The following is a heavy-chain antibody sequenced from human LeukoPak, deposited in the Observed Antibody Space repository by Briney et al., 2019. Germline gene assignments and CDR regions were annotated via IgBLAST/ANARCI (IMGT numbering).Heavy chain of an antibody. J-gene: IGHJ6*03. CDR3: ARAVSWTDYYYYMDV. D-gene: IGHD6-13*01. Sequence: SETLSLTCAVYGGSFSGYFWSWIRQPPGKGLEWIGEINHSGSTNYNPSLKSRVTISVDTSKNQFSLKLSSVTAADTAVYYCARAVSWTDYYYYMDVWGKGTTVTVSS. CDR2: INHSGST. CDR1: GGSFSGYF. V-gene: IGHV4-34*01.